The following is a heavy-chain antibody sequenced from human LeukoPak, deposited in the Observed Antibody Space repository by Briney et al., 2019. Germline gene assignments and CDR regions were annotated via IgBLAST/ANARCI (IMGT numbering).Heavy chain of an antibody. CDR3: AKGGRGSYLSLPDY. Sequence: GGSLRLSCAASGFTFSSYSMTWVRQAPGKGQEWVSAISGSGGTTHYADSVQGRFTISRDNSKNTLSLRMHSLRAEDTAVHYCAKGGRGSYLSLPDYWGQGTLVTVSS. D-gene: IGHD1-26*01. CDR2: ISGSGGTT. J-gene: IGHJ4*02. CDR1: GFTFSSYS. V-gene: IGHV3-23*01.